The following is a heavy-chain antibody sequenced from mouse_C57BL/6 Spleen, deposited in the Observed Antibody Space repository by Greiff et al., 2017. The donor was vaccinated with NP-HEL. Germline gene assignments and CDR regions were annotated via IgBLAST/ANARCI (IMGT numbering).Heavy chain of an antibody. CDR2: INPGCGGT. CDR3: ARTMYYLDY. Sequence: QVQLQQSGAELVRPGTSVKVSCKASGYAFTNYLIEWVKQRPGQGLEWIGVINPGCGGTNYNEKFKGKATLTADKSSSTAYMQLSSLTSEDSAVYFCARTMYYLDYWGQGTTLKVSS. V-gene: IGHV1-54*01. J-gene: IGHJ2*01. CDR1: GYAFTNYL.